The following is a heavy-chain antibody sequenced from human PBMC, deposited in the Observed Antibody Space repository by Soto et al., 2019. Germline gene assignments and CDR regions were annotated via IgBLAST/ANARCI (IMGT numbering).Heavy chain of an antibody. CDR2: ISVSNGNT. J-gene: IGHJ4*02. V-gene: IGHV1-18*01. Sequence: QVKLVQSGTEVKKPGASLKVSCKDSGYSFATSGFSWVRQAPGQRLAWMGWISVSNGNTNYDQKLHDRVTMTTDTSTTTAYLELRSLRSDDTAVYYCARAGQYYDSSGYVNWGQGTLVTVSS. CDR3: ARAGQYYDSSGYVN. D-gene: IGHD3-22*01. CDR1: GYSFATSG.